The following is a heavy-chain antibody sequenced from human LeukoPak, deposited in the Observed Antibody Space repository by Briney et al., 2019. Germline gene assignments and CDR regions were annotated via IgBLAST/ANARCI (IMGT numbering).Heavy chain of an antibody. CDR3: AKALLLWFGESAFDY. D-gene: IGHD3-10*01. CDR1: GGTFSNYA. V-gene: IGHV1-69*01. J-gene: IGHJ4*02. Sequence: GASVKVSCKASGGTFSNYAISWVRQAPGQGLEWMGGIIPIFGTANYAQKFQGRVTITADESTSTAYMELSSLRSEDTAVYYCAKALLLWFGESAFDYWGQGTLVTVSS. CDR2: IIPIFGTA.